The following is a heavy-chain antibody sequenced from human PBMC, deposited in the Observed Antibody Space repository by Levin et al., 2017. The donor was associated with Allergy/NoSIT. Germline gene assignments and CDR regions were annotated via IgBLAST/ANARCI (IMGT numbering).Heavy chain of an antibody. J-gene: IGHJ4*02. V-gene: IGHV4-34*01. CDR1: GGSFSGFY. D-gene: IGHD6-13*01. CDR2: INHSGST. CDR3: ASVGRFEYSSTWYRVYYFDY. Sequence: PSQTLSLTCAVYGGSFSGFYWNWIRQPPGKGLEWIGEINHSGSTNYNPSLKSRVTISVDTSENQFSLRLNSVTAADTAMYYCASVGRFEYSSTWYRVYYFDYWGQGTLVTVSS.